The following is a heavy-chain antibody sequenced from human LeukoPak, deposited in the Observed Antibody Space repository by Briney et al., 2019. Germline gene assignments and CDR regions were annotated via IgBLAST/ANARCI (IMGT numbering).Heavy chain of an antibody. CDR1: GFTFGDYL. Sequence: GGSLRLSCTASGFTFGDYLMSWFRQAPGKGLEWIGFISGGTTEYAASVKGRFTISRDDSTSIAYLQMNSLTTEDTAVYYCSRGSGWLSVYWGQGTLVTDSS. V-gene: IGHV3-49*03. J-gene: IGHJ4*02. CDR2: ISGGTT. CDR3: SRGSGWLSVY. D-gene: IGHD6-19*01.